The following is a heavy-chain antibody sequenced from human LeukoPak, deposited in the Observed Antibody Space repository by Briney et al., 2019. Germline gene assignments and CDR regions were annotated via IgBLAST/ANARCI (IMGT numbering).Heavy chain of an antibody. D-gene: IGHD1-26*01. V-gene: IGHV3-23*01. CDR1: GFTFSSYV. CDR2: ISGSGGST. J-gene: IGHJ4*02. Sequence: PGGSLRLSCAASGFTFSSYVMSWVRQAPGKGLEWVSGISGSGGSTYYADSVKGRFTISRDNAKNSLFLQMNSLRAEDTAVYYCARKVLSGSRYFDYWGQGALVTVSS. CDR3: ARKVLSGSRYFDY.